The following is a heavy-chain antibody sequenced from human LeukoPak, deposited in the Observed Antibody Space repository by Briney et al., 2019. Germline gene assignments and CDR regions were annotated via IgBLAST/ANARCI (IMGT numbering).Heavy chain of an antibody. CDR3: ARGPNFSGWLDY. J-gene: IGHJ4*02. V-gene: IGHV3-74*01. CDR1: GFTFSSYW. Sequence: GGSLRLSCAASGFTFSSYWLHWVRQAPGKGLVWVSRINSDGSSTSYADSVKGRFAISRDNAKNTLYLQMNSLRAEDTAGYYCARGPNFSGWLDYWGQGTLVTVSS. CDR2: INSDGSST. D-gene: IGHD6-19*01.